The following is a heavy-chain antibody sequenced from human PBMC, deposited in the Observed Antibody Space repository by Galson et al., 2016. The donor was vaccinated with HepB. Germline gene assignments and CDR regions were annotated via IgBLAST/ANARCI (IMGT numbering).Heavy chain of an antibody. V-gene: IGHV4-59*01. CDR2: IYYNGRT. Sequence: LSLTCSVSGDSISSYYWSWIRQPPGKGLEWIGYIYYNGRTNYNTSLESRVTISVDTSKNQFSLRLDSVTAADTAVYYFARVGSFDGYYFDFWGQGILVTVSS. CDR1: GDSISSYY. CDR3: ARVGSFDGYYFDF. J-gene: IGHJ4*02. D-gene: IGHD3-9*01.